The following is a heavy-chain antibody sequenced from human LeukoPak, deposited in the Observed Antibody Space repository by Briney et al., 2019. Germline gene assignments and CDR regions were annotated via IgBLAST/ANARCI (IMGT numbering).Heavy chain of an antibody. J-gene: IGHJ3*02. Sequence: ASVKLSYKASGYIPTELDINCVRQPPGKGLEWMRGFNPEHGEAHYAQKFQVRDTITKDTSTVTAYMELSSLRSEDTAVYLSATKWMIFAWLLCVAFDIWGQGTMVTVSS. CDR1: GYIPTELD. V-gene: IGHV1-24*01. D-gene: IGHD3-9*01. CDR2: FNPEHGEA. CDR3: ATKWMIFAWLLCVAFDI.